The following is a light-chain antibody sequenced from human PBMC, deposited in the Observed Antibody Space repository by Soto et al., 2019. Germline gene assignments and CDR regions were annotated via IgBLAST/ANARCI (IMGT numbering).Light chain of an antibody. V-gene: IGKV1-8*01. CDR1: QGISSY. CDR2: AAS. CDR3: QQYYSYPIT. Sequence: AIRMTQSPSSFSASTGDRVTITCRASQGISSYLAWCQQKPGKAPKLLIYAASTLQSGVPSRFSGSGSGTDFTLTISCLQSEDFATYYCQQYYSYPITFGQGTRLEIK. J-gene: IGKJ5*01.